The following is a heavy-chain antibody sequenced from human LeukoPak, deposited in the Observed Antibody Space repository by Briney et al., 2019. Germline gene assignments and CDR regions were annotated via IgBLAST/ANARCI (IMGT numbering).Heavy chain of an antibody. Sequence: SETLSLTCAVYGGSFSGYYWSWIRHPPGKGLEWIGEINHSGSTNYNPSLKSRVTISVDTSKNQFSLKLSSVTAADTAVYYCARLHSSSWYDAFDIWGQGTMVTVSS. CDR3: ARLHSSSWYDAFDI. J-gene: IGHJ3*02. D-gene: IGHD6-13*01. CDR2: INHSGST. CDR1: GGSFSGYY. V-gene: IGHV4-34*01.